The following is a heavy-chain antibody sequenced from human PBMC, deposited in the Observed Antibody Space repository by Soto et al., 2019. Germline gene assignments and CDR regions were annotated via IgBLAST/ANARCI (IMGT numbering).Heavy chain of an antibody. CDR3: ARDGYGSGSYSVAS. CDR1: GGSISSGGYY. Sequence: QVQLQESGPGLVKPSQTLSLTCTVSGGSISSGGYYWSWIRQHPGKGLEWIGYIYYSGSTYYNPSLKSRVTIAVDTSKNQFSLKLGSVTAADTAVYYCARDGYGSGSYSVASWCQGTLVTVSS. CDR2: IYYSGST. J-gene: IGHJ5*01. V-gene: IGHV4-31*03. D-gene: IGHD3-10*01.